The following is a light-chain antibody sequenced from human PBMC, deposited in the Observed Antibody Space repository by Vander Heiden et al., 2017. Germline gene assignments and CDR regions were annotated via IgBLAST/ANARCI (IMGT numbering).Light chain of an antibody. J-gene: IGKJ2*01. CDR3: QHDDSSPFT. V-gene: IGKV1-8*01. Sequence: AIRMTQSPSSFSASTGYRGTITCRASQGISSYLAWYQQQPGKAPKLLFYAASTLQSGVPSMFSGSGSGTDSTPTISCLQSEDFATYYCQHDDSSPFTFGQGTKMDIK. CDR2: AAS. CDR1: QGISSY.